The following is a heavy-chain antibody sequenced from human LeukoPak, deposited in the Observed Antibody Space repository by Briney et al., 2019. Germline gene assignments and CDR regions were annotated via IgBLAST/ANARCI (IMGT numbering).Heavy chain of an antibody. J-gene: IGHJ4*02. CDR2: ISGYNGGT. CDR1: GFPFTHHG. V-gene: IGHV1-18*01. Sequence: GASVKVSCKASGFPFTHHGITWVRQALGQGLEWMGWISGYNGGTNYAQKFQGRVTLTTDTSTSTAYMELRSLRSDDTAVYYCARDPTNTSGRYAYFDYWGQGTLVTVSS. D-gene: IGHD6-19*01. CDR3: ARDPTNTSGRYAYFDY.